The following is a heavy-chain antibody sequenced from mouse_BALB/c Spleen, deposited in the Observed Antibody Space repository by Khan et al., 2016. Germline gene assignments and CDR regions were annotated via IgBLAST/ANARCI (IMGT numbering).Heavy chain of an antibody. CDR3: KRPYYARDY. CDR1: GYTFTDHA. J-gene: IGHJ4*01. CDR2: IYTGTGDI. Sequence: QVQLKQSEPELVKPGASVKISCKASGYTFTDHAIHWVKQRPEQGLEWLGYIYTGTGDIKYNEKFKGKATLTADTSSSTAYMQLNSLTSDDSAVYCCKRPYYARDYVCQLTSVTVSS. V-gene: IGHV1S53*03.